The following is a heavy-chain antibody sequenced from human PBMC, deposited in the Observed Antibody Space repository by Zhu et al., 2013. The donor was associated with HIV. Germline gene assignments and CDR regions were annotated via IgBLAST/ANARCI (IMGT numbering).Heavy chain of an antibody. Sequence: QVQLVQSGAEVKKPGASVKVSCKSSGYTFSSYAIHWVRQAPGQRLEWMGWINPGNGNTKYSQKFQGRVTITRDTSASTAYMELSSLRSEDTAVYYCARSDYVWGSYRYKAFDYWAREPWSPSPQ. CDR1: GYTFSSYA. D-gene: IGHD3-16*02. CDR3: ARSDYVWGSYRYKAFDY. V-gene: IGHV1-3*01. CDR2: INPGNGNT. J-gene: IGHJ4*02.